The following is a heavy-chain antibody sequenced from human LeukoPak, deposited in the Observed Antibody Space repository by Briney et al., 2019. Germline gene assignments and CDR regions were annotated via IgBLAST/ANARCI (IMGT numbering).Heavy chain of an antibody. CDR2: INHSGST. CDR1: GGSFSDYY. CDR3: ARGTQLWSCGMDV. J-gene: IGHJ6*02. V-gene: IGHV4-34*01. Sequence: PSETLSLTCAVYGGSFSDYYWSWIRQPPGKGLEWIGEINHSGSTNYNPSLKSRVTISVDASKNQFSLDLSSVTAADTAVYYCARGTQLWSCGMDVWGQGTTVTVSS. D-gene: IGHD5-18*01.